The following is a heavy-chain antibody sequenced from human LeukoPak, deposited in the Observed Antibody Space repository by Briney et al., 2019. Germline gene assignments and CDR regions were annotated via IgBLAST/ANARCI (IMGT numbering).Heavy chain of an antibody. CDR3: ARQAYSGSSSHVHY. CDR2: IYPDDSDA. D-gene: IGHD1-26*01. CDR1: GYSFTTYW. V-gene: IGHV5-51*01. Sequence: PGESLKISCKGSGYSFTTYWIGWVRQMPGKGLEWMGIIYPDDSDARYSPSFQGQVTISADKSISTAFLQWSSLKASDTALYYRARQAYSGSSSHVHYGGQGTLVTVSS. J-gene: IGHJ4*02.